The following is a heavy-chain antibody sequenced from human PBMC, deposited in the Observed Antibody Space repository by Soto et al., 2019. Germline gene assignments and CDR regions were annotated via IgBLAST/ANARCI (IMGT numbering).Heavy chain of an antibody. CDR1: GYTFTSYG. CDR3: ARDVGYGLIDY. J-gene: IGHJ4*02. D-gene: IGHD5-18*01. V-gene: IGHV1-18*01. CDR2: INAYNGNT. Sequence: ASVKVSCKASGYTFTSYGISGVRQAPGQGLEWMGWINAYNGNTNYAQKIQGRVTMTTDTSTSTAYMELRSLRSDDTAVYYCARDVGYGLIDYWGQGTLVTVSS.